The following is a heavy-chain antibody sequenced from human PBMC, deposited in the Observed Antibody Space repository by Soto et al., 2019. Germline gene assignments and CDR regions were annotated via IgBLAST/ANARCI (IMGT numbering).Heavy chain of an antibody. CDR1: GASLSGYD. J-gene: IGHJ3*02. Sequence: SETLSLTCAVYGASLSGYDWSWVRQPPGKGLQWIGEVSQSGSTNYDPSLKSRVTISMDTSKNQFSLRLRSVTAADTATYFCARDPNANAFDIWGRGTMVT. CDR2: VSQSGST. CDR3: ARDPNANAFDI. V-gene: IGHV4-34*01.